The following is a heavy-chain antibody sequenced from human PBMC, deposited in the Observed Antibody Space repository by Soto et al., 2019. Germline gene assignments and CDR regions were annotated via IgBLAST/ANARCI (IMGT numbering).Heavy chain of an antibody. J-gene: IGHJ1*01. Sequence: GGSLRLSCAASGFTFSSYGMHWVRQAPGKGLEWVAVISYDGSNKYYADSVKGRFTISRDNSKNTLYLQMNSLRAEDTAVYYRAKVSTAAIFGVVIEWYFQHWGQGTLVTVSS. CDR3: AKVSTAAIFGVVIEWYFQH. CDR1: GFTFSSYG. V-gene: IGHV3-30*18. D-gene: IGHD3-3*01. CDR2: ISYDGSNK.